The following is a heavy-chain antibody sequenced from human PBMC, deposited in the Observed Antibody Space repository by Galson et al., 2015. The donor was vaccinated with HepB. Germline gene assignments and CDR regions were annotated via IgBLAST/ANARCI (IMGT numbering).Heavy chain of an antibody. J-gene: IGHJ4*02. CDR3: ARWIYYYDY. V-gene: IGHV3-23*01. D-gene: IGHD2-2*03. CDR1: GFTFNNYA. CDR2: ISGDGGAI. Sequence: SLRLSCAASGFTFNNYAMNWVRQAPGKGLEWVSAISGDGGAILYADSVKGRFTISRDNSKNTVSLQMSGLRAEDTAVYYCARWIYYYDYWGQGTLVTVSS.